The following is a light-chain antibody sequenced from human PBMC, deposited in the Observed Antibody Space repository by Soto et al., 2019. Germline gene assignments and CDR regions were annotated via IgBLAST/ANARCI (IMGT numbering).Light chain of an antibody. CDR2: WAS. CDR3: HQYYSTPSRT. Sequence: DIVMTQSPDSLAVSLGERATINCKSSQNLLYSSNNKNYLAWYQQKPGQPPKLRIYWASTRKAGVPDRFSGSGSETDFTLTISSLQAEDVAVYYCHQYYSTPSRTFGGGTRVEVK. J-gene: IGKJ4*01. V-gene: IGKV4-1*01. CDR1: QNLLYSSNNKNY.